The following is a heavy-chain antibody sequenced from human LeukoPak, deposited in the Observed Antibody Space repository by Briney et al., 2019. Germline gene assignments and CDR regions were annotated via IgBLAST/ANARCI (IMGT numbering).Heavy chain of an antibody. CDR2: INWNGGST. CDR1: GFTFDGYG. Sequence: GGSLRLSCAASGFTFDGYGMSWVRQAPGKGLEWVSGINWNGGSTGYADSVKGRFTISRDNGKNSLYLQMSSLRAEDTAFYYCARGGLISGATILDHWGQGTLVTISS. CDR3: ARGGLISGATILDH. V-gene: IGHV3-20*04. J-gene: IGHJ4*02. D-gene: IGHD3-16*01.